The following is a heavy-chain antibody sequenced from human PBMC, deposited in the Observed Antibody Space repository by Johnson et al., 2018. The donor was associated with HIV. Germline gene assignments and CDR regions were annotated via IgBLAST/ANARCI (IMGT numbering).Heavy chain of an antibody. CDR1: GFTVSSNY. J-gene: IGHJ3*02. CDR3: AKDLRVGTDAFDI. CDR2: ISGGGDGT. Sequence: VQLVESGGGLVQPGGSLRLSCAASGFTVSSNYMSWVRQAPGKGLEWVSGISGGGDGTNYADSVKGRLSISRDNFKNTLYLQMNSLRAEDTAVYYCAKDLRVGTDAFDIWGQGTMVTVSS. V-gene: IGHV3-23*04. D-gene: IGHD1-26*01.